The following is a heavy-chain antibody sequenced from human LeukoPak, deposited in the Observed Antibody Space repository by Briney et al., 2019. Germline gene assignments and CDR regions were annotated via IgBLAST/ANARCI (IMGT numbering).Heavy chain of an antibody. V-gene: IGHV3-23*01. D-gene: IGHD2-15*01. Sequence: QPGGSLRLSCAASGFTFSSYAMSWVRQAPGKGLEWVPAISGSGGSTYYADSVKGRFTISRDNSKNTLYLQMNSLRAEDTAVYYCAKDERYCSGGSCYPVVVYWGQGTLVTVSS. J-gene: IGHJ4*02. CDR3: AKDERYCSGGSCYPVVVY. CDR2: ISGSGGST. CDR1: GFTFSSYA.